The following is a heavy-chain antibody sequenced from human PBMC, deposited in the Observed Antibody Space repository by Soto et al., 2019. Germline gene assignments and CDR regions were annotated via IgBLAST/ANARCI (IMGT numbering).Heavy chain of an antibody. Sequence: PGGSLRLSCAASGFTFSSYGMHWVRQAPGKGLGWVAVIWYDGSNKYYADSVKGRFTISRDNSKNTLYLQMNSLRAEDTAVYYCARDGTPDFALLWFGELSRRGGYYYYMDVWGKGTTVTVSS. CDR1: GFTFSSYG. V-gene: IGHV3-33*01. J-gene: IGHJ6*03. D-gene: IGHD3-10*01. CDR3: ARDGTPDFALLWFGELSRRGGYYYYMDV. CDR2: IWYDGSNK.